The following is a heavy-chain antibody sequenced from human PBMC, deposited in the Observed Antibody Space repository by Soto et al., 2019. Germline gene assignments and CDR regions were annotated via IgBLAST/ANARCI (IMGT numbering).Heavy chain of an antibody. CDR2: IYPGDSGA. CDR1: GYSFTDYW. V-gene: IGHV5-51*01. CDR3: ARQTTGWFGMDV. J-gene: IGHJ6*02. D-gene: IGHD6-19*01. Sequence: PGESLKISCKGAGYSFTDYWIGWVRQMPGKGLEWMGIIYPGDSGARYSPSFQGQVSISADKSVNTAYLQWGSLKAPDTAMYYCARQTTGWFGMDVWGQGTTVTVSS.